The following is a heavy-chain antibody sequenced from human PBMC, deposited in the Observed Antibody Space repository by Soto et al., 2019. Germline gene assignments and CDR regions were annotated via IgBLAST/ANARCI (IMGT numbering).Heavy chain of an antibody. CDR2: IIPIFGTA. D-gene: IGHD3-16*01. V-gene: IGHV1-69*13. J-gene: IGHJ4*02. CDR3: AIFRGGYVYRNDY. Sequence: VASVKVSCKASGGTFSSYAISWVRQAPGQGLEWMGGIIPIFGTANYAQKFQGRVTITADESTSTAYMELSSLRSEDTAVYYCAIFRGGYVYRNDYWGQGTLVTVSS. CDR1: GGTFSSYA.